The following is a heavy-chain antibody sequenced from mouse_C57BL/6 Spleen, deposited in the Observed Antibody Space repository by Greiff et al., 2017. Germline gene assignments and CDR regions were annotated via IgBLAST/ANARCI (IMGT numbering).Heavy chain of an antibody. D-gene: IGHD2-3*01. J-gene: IGHJ3*01. V-gene: IGHV5-9-1*02. Sequence: EVMLVESGEGLVKPGGSLKLSCAASGFTFSSYAMSWVRQTPEKRLEWVAYISSGGDYIYYADTVKGRFTISRDNARNTLYLQMSSLKSEDTAMYYCTRDDGYHGGFAYWGQGTLVTVSA. CDR3: TRDDGYHGGFAY. CDR2: ISSGGDYI. CDR1: GFTFSSYA.